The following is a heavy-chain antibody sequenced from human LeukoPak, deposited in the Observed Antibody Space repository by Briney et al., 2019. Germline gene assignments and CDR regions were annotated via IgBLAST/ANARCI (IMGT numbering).Heavy chain of an antibody. CDR1: GGSISSYY. V-gene: IGHV4-59*12. CDR2: IYYSGST. D-gene: IGHD3-10*01. J-gene: IGHJ3*02. CDR3: ARGSYSYDAFDI. Sequence: SETLSLTCTVSGGSISSYYWSWIRQPPGKGLEWIWYIYYSGSTSYNPSLKSRVTISVDTSKNPFSLKLSSVTAADTAVYYCARGSYSYDAFDIWGQGTMVTVSS.